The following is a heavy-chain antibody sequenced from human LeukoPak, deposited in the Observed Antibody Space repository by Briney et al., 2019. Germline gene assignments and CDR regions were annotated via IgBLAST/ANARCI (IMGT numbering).Heavy chain of an antibody. V-gene: IGHV3-23*01. CDR1: GFTFSSYA. CDR3: AKDRDYDSSGAFDY. CDR2: ISGSGGST. D-gene: IGHD3-22*01. Sequence: GESLRLSCAASGFTFSSYAMSWVGRAQGKGLKGVSAISGSGGSTYYADSVKGRFTISRDNSKNTLYLQMNSLRAEDTAVYYCAKDRDYDSSGAFDYWGQGTLVTVSS. J-gene: IGHJ4*02.